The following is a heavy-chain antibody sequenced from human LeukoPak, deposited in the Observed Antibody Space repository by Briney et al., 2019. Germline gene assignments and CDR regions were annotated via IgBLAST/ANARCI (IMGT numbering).Heavy chain of an antibody. CDR2: ISGSGVNT. Sequence: PGGSLRLSCAASGFTFSSYAMSWVRQAPGKGLEWVSVISGSGVNTDYADSVKGRFTISRDNAKNSLYLQMNSLRAEDTAVYYCARDRRSAFDIWGQGTMVTVSS. J-gene: IGHJ3*02. CDR1: GFTFSSYA. V-gene: IGHV3-23*01. CDR3: ARDRRSAFDI.